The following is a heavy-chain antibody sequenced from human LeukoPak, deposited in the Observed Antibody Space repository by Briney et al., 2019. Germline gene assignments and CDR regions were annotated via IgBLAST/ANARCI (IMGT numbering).Heavy chain of an antibody. Sequence: GGSLRLSCAASGFTFSSYGMHWVRQAPGKGLEWVAVIWYDGSNKYYADSVKGRFTISRDNSKNTLYVQVNSLGTEDTAAYYCAKGNYYDSSGSFYFDYWGQGTLVTVSS. CDR2: IWYDGSNK. D-gene: IGHD3-22*01. J-gene: IGHJ4*02. CDR1: GFTFSSYG. CDR3: AKGNYYDSSGSFYFDY. V-gene: IGHV3-33*06.